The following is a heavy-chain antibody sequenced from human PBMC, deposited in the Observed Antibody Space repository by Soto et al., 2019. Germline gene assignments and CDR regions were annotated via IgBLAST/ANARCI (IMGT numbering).Heavy chain of an antibody. V-gene: IGHV3-33*01. Sequence: QVQLVESGGAVVQPGRSLRLSCTASGFTFNTYRMHWVRQAPGKGLEWVAVIWFDGSNKFYLDSVKGRFTISRDNSKKTMYLQMNNVISEDTSVYHCARPRNRGDDPAALEIWGRGTVVTVSS. CDR1: GFTFNTYR. D-gene: IGHD5-12*01. CDR2: IWFDGSNK. J-gene: IGHJ3*02. CDR3: ARPRNRGDDPAALEI.